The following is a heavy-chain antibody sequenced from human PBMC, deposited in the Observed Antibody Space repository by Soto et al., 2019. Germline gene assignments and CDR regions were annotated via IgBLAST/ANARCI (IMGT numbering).Heavy chain of an antibody. V-gene: IGHV1-69*13. J-gene: IGHJ4*02. CDR3: ASPGGSHYGGVVF. Sequence: PVKVSFKASGGTFSSYAISWVRQAPGQGLEWMGGIIPIFGTADYAQKFQGRVTITADESTSTAYMELNSLRSEDTAVYYCASPGGSHYGGVVFWGQGTVVTVSS. CDR1: GGTFSSYA. D-gene: IGHD1-26*01. CDR2: IIPIFGTA.